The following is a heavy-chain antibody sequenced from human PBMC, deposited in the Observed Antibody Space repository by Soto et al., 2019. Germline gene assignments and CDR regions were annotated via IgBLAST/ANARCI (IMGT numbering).Heavy chain of an antibody. V-gene: IGHV3-11*01. CDR1: GFTFSDYY. Sequence: PGGPLRLSCTASGFTFSDYYMSWIRQAPGKGLEWVSSISDSGSTIYYADSVKGRFTISRDNAKSSLYLQMNSLRAEDTAVYYCARYTYGYSFYYGMDVWGQGTTVTVSS. D-gene: IGHD5-18*01. CDR3: ARYTYGYSFYYGMDV. CDR2: ISDSGSTI. J-gene: IGHJ6*02.